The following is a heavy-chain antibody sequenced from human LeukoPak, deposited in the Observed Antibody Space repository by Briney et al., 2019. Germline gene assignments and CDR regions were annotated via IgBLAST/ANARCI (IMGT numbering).Heavy chain of an antibody. Sequence: GGSLRLSCAASEFTFSSYNLNWVRQAPGKGLEWVSAISGSGGSTYYADSVKGRFTISRDNSKNTLYLQMNSLRAEDTAVYYCAKKGATTGDFDYWGQGTLVTVSS. CDR1: EFTFSSYN. CDR2: ISGSGGST. V-gene: IGHV3-23*01. CDR3: AKKGATTGDFDY. D-gene: IGHD1-26*01. J-gene: IGHJ4*02.